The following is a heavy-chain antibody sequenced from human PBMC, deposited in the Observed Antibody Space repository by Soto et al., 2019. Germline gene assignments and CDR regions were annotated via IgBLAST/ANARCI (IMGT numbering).Heavy chain of an antibody. V-gene: IGHV3-30*18. J-gene: IGHJ1*01. CDR3: RKPHSVGDSENFQH. D-gene: IGHD6-13*01. CDR1: GFTFSNYG. Sequence: QVQLVESGGGVVQPGRSLRLSCAASGFTFSNYGMHWVRQAPGKGLEWVAVVTYDGSNKYYADSVKGRFTISRDNSKNTLYLQMNSLRPADTAVYYCRKPHSVGDSENFQHWGQGTLVTVSS. CDR2: VTYDGSNK.